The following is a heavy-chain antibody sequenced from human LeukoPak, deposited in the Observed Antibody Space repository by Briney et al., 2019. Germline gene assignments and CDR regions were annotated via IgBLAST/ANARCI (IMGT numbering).Heavy chain of an antibody. J-gene: IGHJ5*02. V-gene: IGHV4-39*07. CDR1: GGSISSSSYY. CDR2: IYYSGST. CDR3: AREDDTLNWFDP. Sequence: SETLSLTCTVSGGSISSSSYYWGWIRQPPGKGLEWIGSIYYSGSTYYNPSLKTRVTILIHTSKNQFSLKLSSVTAADTAVYYCAREDDTLNWFDPWGRGTLVTVSS. D-gene: IGHD3-22*01.